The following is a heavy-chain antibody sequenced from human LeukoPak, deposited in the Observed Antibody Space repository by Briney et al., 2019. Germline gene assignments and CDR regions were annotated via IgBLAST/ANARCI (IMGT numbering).Heavy chain of an antibody. CDR3: ARELGYCSSTSCYYYFDY. J-gene: IGHJ4*02. CDR2: INPNSGGT. Sequence: ASVKVSCTASGYAFTGNYMHWVRQAPGQGLEWMGWINPNSGGTNYAQRVQGRVTMTRDTSISTAYMELSRLRSDDTAVYYCARELGYCSSTSCYYYFDYWGQGTLVTVSS. CDR1: GYAFTGNY. D-gene: IGHD2-2*01. V-gene: IGHV1-2*02.